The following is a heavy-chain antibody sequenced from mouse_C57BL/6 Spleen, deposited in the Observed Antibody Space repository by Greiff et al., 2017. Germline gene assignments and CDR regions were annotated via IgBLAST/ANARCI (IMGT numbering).Heavy chain of an antibody. CDR3: LYYSNDDYYAMDY. D-gene: IGHD2-5*01. V-gene: IGHV1-81*01. J-gene: IGHJ4*01. CDR1: GYTFTSYG. Sequence: VMLVESGAELARPGASVKLSCKASGYTFTSYGISWVKQRTGQGLEWIGEIYPRSGNTYYNEKFKGKATLTAAKSSSTACMELRSLTSEDSAVYVCLYYSNDDYYAMDYWGQGTSVTVSS. CDR2: IYPRSGNT.